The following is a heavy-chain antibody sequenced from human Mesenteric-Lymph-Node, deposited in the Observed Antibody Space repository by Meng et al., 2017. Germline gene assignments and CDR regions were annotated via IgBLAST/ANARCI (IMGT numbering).Heavy chain of an antibody. CDR3: ARAARATRASFDN. Sequence: SGTLSLTCTVSGGSISSSDWNWIRQPAGKGLEWIGRIYTSGDANYNPSLKSRVTMSVDSSKNQFSLKLSPVTAADTAVYYCARAARATRASFDNWGQGALVTVSS. CDR2: IYTSGDA. CDR1: GGSISSSD. D-gene: IGHD1-26*01. J-gene: IGHJ5*02. V-gene: IGHV4-4*07.